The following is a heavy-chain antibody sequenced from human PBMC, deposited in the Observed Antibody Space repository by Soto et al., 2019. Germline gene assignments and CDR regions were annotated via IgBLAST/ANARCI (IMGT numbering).Heavy chain of an antibody. CDR2: ISYDGSNK. CDR3: AKDGAAEGYFEYYYYYYGMDV. Sequence: GGSLRLSCAASGFTFSSYGMHWVRQAPGKGLEWVAVISYDGSNKYYADSVKGRFTISRDNSKNTLYLQMNSLRAEDTAVYYCAKDGAAEGYFEYYYYYYGMDVWGQGTTVTVSS. V-gene: IGHV3-30*18. D-gene: IGHD3-9*01. J-gene: IGHJ6*02. CDR1: GFTFSSYG.